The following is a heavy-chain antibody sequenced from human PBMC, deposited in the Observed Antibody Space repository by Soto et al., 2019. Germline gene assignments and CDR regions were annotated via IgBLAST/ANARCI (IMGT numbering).Heavy chain of an antibody. D-gene: IGHD6-13*01. V-gene: IGHV3-48*03. CDR1: GFTFSSYE. Sequence: PGGSLRLSCAASGFTFSSYEMNWVRQAPGKGLEWVSYISSSAGTIYYADSVKGRFTISRDNAKNSLYLQMNRLRADDTAVYYCARSPDRSSKPIYWGQGTLVTVSS. J-gene: IGHJ4*02. CDR3: ARSPDRSSKPIY. CDR2: ISSSAGTI.